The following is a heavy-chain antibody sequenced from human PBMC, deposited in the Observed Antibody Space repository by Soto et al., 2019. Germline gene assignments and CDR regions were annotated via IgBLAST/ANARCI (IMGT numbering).Heavy chain of an antibody. J-gene: IGHJ4*02. CDR3: AIDDSSGYYSYYFDY. D-gene: IGHD3-22*01. V-gene: IGHV1-3*01. Sequence: GASVKVSCKASGYTFTSYAMHWVRQAPGQRLEWMGWINAGNGNTKYSQKFQGRVTITRDTSASTAYMELSSLRSEDTAVYYCAIDDSSGYYSYYFDYWGQGTRVTVSS. CDR1: GYTFTSYA. CDR2: INAGNGNT.